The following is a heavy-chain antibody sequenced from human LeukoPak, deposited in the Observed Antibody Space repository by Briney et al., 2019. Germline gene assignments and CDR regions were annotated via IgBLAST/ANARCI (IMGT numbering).Heavy chain of an antibody. CDR2: IYYSGST. Sequence: SETLSLTCTVSGGSVSSGSYYWSWIRQPPGKGLEWLGYIYYSGSTNYNPSLKSRATISVDTSKNQFSLKLSSVTAADTAVYYCASAHYDYVWGSYRPFDYWGQGTLVTVSS. J-gene: IGHJ4*02. CDR1: GGSVSSGSYY. CDR3: ASAHYDYVWGSYRPFDY. V-gene: IGHV4-61*01. D-gene: IGHD3-16*02.